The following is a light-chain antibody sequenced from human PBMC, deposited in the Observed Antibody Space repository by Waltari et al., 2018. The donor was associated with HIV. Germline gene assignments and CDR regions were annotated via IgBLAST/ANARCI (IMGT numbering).Light chain of an antibody. CDR3: CSYAGSSTPVV. CDR2: EVS. Sequence: QSALTQPASVSGSPGQSIPISCTGTSSAVGSYNLVSWYQQHPGKAPKLMIYEVSKRPSGVSNRFSGSKSGNTASLTISGLQAEDEADYYCCSYAGSSTPVVFGGGTKLTVL. J-gene: IGLJ2*01. CDR1: SSAVGSYNL. V-gene: IGLV2-23*02.